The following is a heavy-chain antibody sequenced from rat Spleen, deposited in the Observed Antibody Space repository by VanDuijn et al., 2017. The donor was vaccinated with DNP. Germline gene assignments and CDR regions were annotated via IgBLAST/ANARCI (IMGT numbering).Heavy chain of an antibody. Sequence: EVQLVESGGGLVQPGRSLKLSCTASGFIFGDYNMAWVRQAPTKGLEWVAAISPGGGNTYYRDSVKGRFTISRDNAKSTLYLQMDSLRSEETATYYCAKAGGYSPWYFDYWGQGVMVTVSS. CDR2: ISPGGGNT. J-gene: IGHJ2*01. V-gene: IGHV5S23*01. CDR1: GFIFGDYN. CDR3: AKAGGYSPWYFDY. D-gene: IGHD1-11*01.